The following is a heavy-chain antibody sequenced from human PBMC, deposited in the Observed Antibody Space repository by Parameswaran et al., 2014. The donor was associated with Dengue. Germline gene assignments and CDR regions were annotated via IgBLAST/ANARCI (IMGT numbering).Heavy chain of an antibody. Sequence: RLVRQAPGQGLEWMGGIIPIFGTANYAQKFQGRVTITADESTSTAYMELSSLRSEDTAVYYCATSPITMIVVANKGDSFLGAFDIWAKGQWSPSPQ. CDR2: IIPIFGTA. J-gene: IGHJ3*02. D-gene: IGHD3-22*01. V-gene: IGHV1-69*01. CDR3: ATSPITMIVVANKGDSFLGAFDI.